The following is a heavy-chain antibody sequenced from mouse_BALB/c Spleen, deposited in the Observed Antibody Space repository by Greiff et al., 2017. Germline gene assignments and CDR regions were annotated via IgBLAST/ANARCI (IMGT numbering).Heavy chain of an antibody. CDR3: ARAYYGKGYYAMDY. Sequence: EVQLQQSGAELVKPGASVKLSCTASGFNIKDTYMHWVKQRPEQGLEWIGRIDPANGNTKYDPKFQGKATITADTSSNTAYLQLSSLTSEDTAVYYCARAYYGKGYYAMDYWGQGTSVTVSS. J-gene: IGHJ4*01. CDR1: GFNIKDTY. CDR2: IDPANGNT. D-gene: IGHD2-10*01. V-gene: IGHV14-3*02.